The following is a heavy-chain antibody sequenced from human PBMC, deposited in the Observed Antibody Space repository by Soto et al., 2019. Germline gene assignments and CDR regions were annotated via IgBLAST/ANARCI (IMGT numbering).Heavy chain of an antibody. D-gene: IGHD3-22*01. CDR2: IIPIFGTA. CDR1: GGTFSSYA. V-gene: IGHV1-69*13. CDR3: ARRGYYYYSMDV. Sequence: SVKVSCKASGGTFSSYAISWVRQAPGQGLEWMGGIIPIFGTANYAQKFQGRVTITADESTSTAYMELSSLRSEDTAVYYCARRGYYYYSMDVWGQGTTVTVSS. J-gene: IGHJ6*02.